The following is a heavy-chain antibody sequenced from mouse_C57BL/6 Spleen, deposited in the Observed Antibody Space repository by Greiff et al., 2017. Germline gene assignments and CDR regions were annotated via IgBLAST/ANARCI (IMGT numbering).Heavy chain of an antibody. V-gene: IGHV1-80*01. CDR2: LYPGDGDT. CDR3: ARGGVGYFDV. CDR1: GYAFSSYW. J-gene: IGHJ1*03. Sequence: VQLQQSGAELVKPGASVKISCKASGYAFSSYWMNWVKQRPGKGLEWIGQLYPGDGDTNCNGKFKGKATLTADKSSSTAYMQLSSLTSEDSAVYFCARGGVGYFDVWGTGTTVTVSS.